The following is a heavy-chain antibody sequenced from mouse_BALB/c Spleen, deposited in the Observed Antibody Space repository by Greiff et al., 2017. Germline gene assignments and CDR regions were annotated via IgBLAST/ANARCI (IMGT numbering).Heavy chain of an antibody. CDR1: GYTFTSYV. CDR2: INPYNDGT. D-gene: IGHD1-1*01. CDR3: ARLHYGSSYDAMDY. Sequence: VHVKQSGPELVKPGASVKMSCKASGYTFTSYVMHWVKQKPGQGLEWIGYINPYNDGTKYNEKFKGKATLTSDKSSSTAYMELSSLTSEDSAVYYCARLHYGSSYDAMDYWGQGTSVTVSS. V-gene: IGHV1-14*01. J-gene: IGHJ4*01.